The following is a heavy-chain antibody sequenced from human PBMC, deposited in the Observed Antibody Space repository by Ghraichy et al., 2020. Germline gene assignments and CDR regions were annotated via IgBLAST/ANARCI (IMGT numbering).Heavy chain of an antibody. CDR1: GLTFSSYW. J-gene: IGHJ6*02. CDR2: IKQDGSEK. D-gene: IGHD3-16*01. V-gene: IGHV3-7*01. CDR3: ARVSTFPYYYGMDV. Sequence: GGSLRLSCVVSGLTFSSYWMSWVRQAPGKGLEWVANIKQDGSEKYYVDSVKGRFTISRDNAKNSLYLQMNSLRVEDTAVYYCARVSTFPYYYGMDVWGQGTTVTVSS.